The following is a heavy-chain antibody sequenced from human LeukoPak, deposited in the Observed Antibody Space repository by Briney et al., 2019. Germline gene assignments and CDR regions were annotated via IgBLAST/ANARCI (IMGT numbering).Heavy chain of an antibody. CDR1: GGSFSGYY. J-gene: IGHJ4*02. D-gene: IGHD6-6*01. Sequence: SETLSLICAVYGGSFSGYYWSWIRQPPGKGLEWIGEINHSGSTNYNPSLKSRVTISVDTSKNQFSLKLSSVTAADTAVYYCARGISSIAARDYWGQGTLVTVSS. V-gene: IGHV4-34*01. CDR3: ARGISSIAARDY. CDR2: INHSGST.